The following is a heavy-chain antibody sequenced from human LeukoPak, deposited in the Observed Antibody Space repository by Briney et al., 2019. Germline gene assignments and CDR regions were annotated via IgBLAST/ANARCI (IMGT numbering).Heavy chain of an antibody. CDR2: VYYSGST. J-gene: IGHJ4*02. D-gene: IGHD6-19*01. Sequence: SETLSLTCTVSGDSISSYSWSWIRQPPGKGLEWIGYVYYSGSTNYNPSLKSRVTISVDTSKNQFSLKLSSVTAADTAVYYCARAIDSSGWYIYYFDYWGQGTLVTVSS. V-gene: IGHV4-59*01. CDR1: GDSISSYS. CDR3: ARAIDSSGWYIYYFDY.